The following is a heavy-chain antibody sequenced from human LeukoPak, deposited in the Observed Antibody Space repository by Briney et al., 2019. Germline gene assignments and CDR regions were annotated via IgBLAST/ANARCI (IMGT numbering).Heavy chain of an antibody. CDR2: IYPGDSDT. CDR3: ARHLGDIVVVPADY. Sequence: GESLKISCQGSGYSFTSYWIGWVRQLPGKGLEWMGIIYPGDSDTRYSPSFQGQVTISADKSISTTYLQWSSLKASDTAMYYCARHLGDIVVVPADYWGQGTLVTVSS. V-gene: IGHV5-51*01. D-gene: IGHD2-2*01. CDR1: GYSFTSYW. J-gene: IGHJ4*02.